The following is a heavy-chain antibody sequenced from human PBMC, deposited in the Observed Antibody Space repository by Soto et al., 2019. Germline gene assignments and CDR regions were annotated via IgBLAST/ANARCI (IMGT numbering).Heavy chain of an antibody. V-gene: IGHV3-74*01. J-gene: IGHJ6*02. CDR2: IISGGSRV. CDR1: GFTFSNDW. CDR3: ARERTSKGGMDV. Sequence: GGSLRLSCAASGFTFSNDWMNWVRQGPGKGLEWVSRIISGGSRVSYADSVKGRFTIAGDNAKNTLYLEMHSLTAEDTAVYYCARERTSKGGMDVWGQGTTVTVYS.